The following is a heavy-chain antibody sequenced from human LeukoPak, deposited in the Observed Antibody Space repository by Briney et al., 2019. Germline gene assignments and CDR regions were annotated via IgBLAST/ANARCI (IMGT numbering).Heavy chain of an antibody. V-gene: IGHV4-4*02. CDR2: IYHSGST. CDR1: GGSISSSNW. J-gene: IGHJ4*02. D-gene: IGHD3-22*01. CDR3: ARGHADYYDSSGYYLGHYFDY. Sequence: SKTLSLTCAVSGGSISSSNWWSWVRQPPGKGLEWIGEIYHSGSTNYNPSLKSRVTISVDKSKNQFSLKLSSVTAADTAVYYCARGHADYYDSSGYYLGHYFDYWGQGTLVTVSS.